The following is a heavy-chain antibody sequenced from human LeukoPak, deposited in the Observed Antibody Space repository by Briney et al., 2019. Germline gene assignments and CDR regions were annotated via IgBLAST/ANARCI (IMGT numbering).Heavy chain of an antibody. CDR3: VRTRPVGIAVAGGTHWFDP. D-gene: IGHD6-19*01. CDR2: INSDGSST. CDR1: GFTFSSYW. Sequence: GGSLRLSCAASGFTFSSYWMHWVRQAPGKGLVWVSRINSDGSSTYYADSVKGRFTISRDNSKNTLYLQMSSLRAEDTAVYYCVRTRPVGIAVAGGTHWFDPWGQGTLVTVSP. V-gene: IGHV3-74*01. J-gene: IGHJ5*02.